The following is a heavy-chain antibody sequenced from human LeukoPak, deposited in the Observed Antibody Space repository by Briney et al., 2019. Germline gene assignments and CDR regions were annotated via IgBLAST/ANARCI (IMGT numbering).Heavy chain of an antibody. J-gene: IGHJ4*02. CDR2: IIPIFGTA. Sequence: GASVKVSCKASGGTFSSYAISWVRQAPGQGLEWMGGIIPIFGTANYAQKFQGRVTLTTDTSTTTAHMELRSLSSDDTAVYFCARDRISAAVLDYWGQGTLVTVSS. CDR1: GGTFSSYA. D-gene: IGHD6-13*01. CDR3: ARDRISAAVLDY. V-gene: IGHV1-69*05.